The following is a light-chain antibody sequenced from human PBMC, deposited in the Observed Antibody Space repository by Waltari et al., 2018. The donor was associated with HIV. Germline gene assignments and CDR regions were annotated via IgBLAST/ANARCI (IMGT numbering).Light chain of an antibody. CDR3: SSYTSSSTPV. CDR2: EV. V-gene: IGLV2-14*01. Sequence: QSALTQPASVSGSPGQSITISCTGTSSDVGGYNYVSWYQQHPGKAPKLMIYEVSNRFSGSKSGNTASLTISGLQAEDEADYYCSSYTSSSTPVFGGGTKLTVL. CDR1: SSDVGGYNY. J-gene: IGLJ3*02.